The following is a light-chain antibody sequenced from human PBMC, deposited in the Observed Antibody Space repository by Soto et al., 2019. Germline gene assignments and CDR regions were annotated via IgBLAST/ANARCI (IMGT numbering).Light chain of an antibody. V-gene: IGKV3-11*01. CDR2: DAS. CDR3: KQRRNWPPYT. Sequence: EIVLTQSPATLSLSPGERATLSCRASQSVSSYLAWYQQKPGQAPRLLLYDASNRATGIPARFSGSRSGTDFTLTISSLEPEDCAVSYCKQRRNWPPYTFGQGTKLEIK. J-gene: IGKJ2*01. CDR1: QSVSSY.